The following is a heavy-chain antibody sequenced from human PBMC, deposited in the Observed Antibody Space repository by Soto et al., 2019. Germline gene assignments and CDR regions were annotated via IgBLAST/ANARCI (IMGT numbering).Heavy chain of an antibody. Sequence: SVNVSFKSSGGTFISYSISWVRQAPGQGLEWMGGIIPIFGTANYAQKFQGRVTITADKSKNQFSLKLSSVTAADTAVYYCARDMRVFGGMDVWGRGTTVTVSS. CDR2: IIPIFGTA. CDR3: ARDMRVFGGMDV. CDR1: GGTFISYS. D-gene: IGHD3-3*01. V-gene: IGHV1-69*06. J-gene: IGHJ6*02.